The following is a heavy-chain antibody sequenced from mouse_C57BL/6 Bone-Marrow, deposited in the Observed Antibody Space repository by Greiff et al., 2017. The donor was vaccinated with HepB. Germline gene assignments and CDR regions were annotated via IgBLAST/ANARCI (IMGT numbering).Heavy chain of an antibody. V-gene: IGHV5-16*01. CDR2: INYDGSSN. J-gene: IGHJ2*01. D-gene: IGHD1-1*01. CDR3: ARRDYGSSYTYFDY. CDR1: GFTFSDYY. Sequence: EVHLVESEGGLVQPGSSMKLSCTAAGFTFSDYYMAWVRQVPEKGLEWVANINYDGSSNYYLDSLKSRFIISRDNAKDILYLQMSSLKSEDTATYYCARRDYGSSYTYFDYWGQGTTLTVSS.